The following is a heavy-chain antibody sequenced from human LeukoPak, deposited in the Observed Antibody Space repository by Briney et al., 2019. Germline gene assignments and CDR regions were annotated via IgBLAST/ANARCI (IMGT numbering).Heavy chain of an antibody. J-gene: IGHJ3*02. CDR3: ARLEGAPRLGYAFDI. Sequence: GESLRISCKGSGYSFTSYWISWVRQMPGKGLEWMGRIDPSDSYTNYSPSFQGHVTISADKSISTAYLQWSSLKASDTAMYYCARLEGAPRLGYAFDIWGQGTMVTVSS. V-gene: IGHV5-10-1*01. CDR2: IDPSDSYT. D-gene: IGHD4-11*01. CDR1: GYSFTSYW.